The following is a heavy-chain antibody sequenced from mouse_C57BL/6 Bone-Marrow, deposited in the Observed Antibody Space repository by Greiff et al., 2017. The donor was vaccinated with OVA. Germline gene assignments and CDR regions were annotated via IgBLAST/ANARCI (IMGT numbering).Heavy chain of an antibody. D-gene: IGHD1-1*01. J-gene: IGHJ2*01. Sequence: EVKVVESGPELVKPGASVKISCKASGYSFTGYYMNWVKQSPEKSLEWIGEINPSTGGTTYNQKFKAKATLTVDKSSSTAYMQLKSLTSEDSAVYYCARVTTVVAERGYFDYWGQGTTLTVSS. CDR2: INPSTGGT. CDR1: GYSFTGYY. V-gene: IGHV1-42*01. CDR3: ARVTTVVAERGYFDY.